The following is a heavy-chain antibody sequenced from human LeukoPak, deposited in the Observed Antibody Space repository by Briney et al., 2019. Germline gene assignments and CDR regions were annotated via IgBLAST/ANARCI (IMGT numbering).Heavy chain of an antibody. D-gene: IGHD5-18*01. Sequence: GGSLRLSCAASGFTFSSYWMSWVRQAPGKGLEWVANIKQDGSEKYYVDSVKGRFTISRDNVKNSLYLQMNSLRAEDTALYYCARNPGYTYGPAFFYWGQGTLVTVSS. J-gene: IGHJ4*02. CDR2: IKQDGSEK. CDR3: ARNPGYTYGPAFFY. CDR1: GFTFSSYW. V-gene: IGHV3-7*03.